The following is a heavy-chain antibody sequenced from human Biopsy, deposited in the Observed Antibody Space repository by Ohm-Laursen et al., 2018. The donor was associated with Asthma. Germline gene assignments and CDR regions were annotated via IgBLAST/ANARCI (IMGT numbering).Heavy chain of an antibody. Sequence: SLRLSCTASGFKFSKYTMNWVRQAPGKGLEWVSYISSSSATIGYADSVEGRFTISRDNAKNSVFLHMDSLRPEDTAFYYCAKVRSDWVITESFDYWGQGVLVTVSS. CDR3: AKVRSDWVITESFDY. CDR1: GFKFSKYT. D-gene: IGHD3-22*01. CDR2: ISSSSATI. J-gene: IGHJ4*02. V-gene: IGHV3-9*01.